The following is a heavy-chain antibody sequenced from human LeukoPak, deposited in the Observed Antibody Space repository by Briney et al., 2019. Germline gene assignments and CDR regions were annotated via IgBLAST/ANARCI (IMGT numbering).Heavy chain of an antibody. CDR1: GFSFDDYG. D-gene: IGHD3-22*01. CDR3: ARDLRVVITGSFDS. Sequence: WGSLRLSCAVSGFSFDDYGLTWVRQAPGKGLEWVSGINWNGDSTDYADSVKGRFTISRDNAKNSLYLQMNSLRAEDTALYYCARDLRVVITGSFDSWGQGTLVTASS. J-gene: IGHJ4*02. CDR2: INWNGDST. V-gene: IGHV3-20*04.